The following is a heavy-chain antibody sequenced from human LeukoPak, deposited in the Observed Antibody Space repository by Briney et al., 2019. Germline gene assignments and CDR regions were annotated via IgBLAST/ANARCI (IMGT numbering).Heavy chain of an antibody. CDR2: ISGSGGIT. D-gene: IGHD5-12*01. V-gene: IGHV3-23*01. CDR3: AKDARGPLHAFDI. Sequence: GGSLRLSCAASGFTFSSYAMSWVRQAPGKGLEGFSAISGSGGITYYSDSVKGRFTISRDNSKNMLYLQMNSMRAEDPAVYYCAKDARGPLHAFDIWGPGTMVTVYS. CDR1: GFTFSSYA. J-gene: IGHJ3*02.